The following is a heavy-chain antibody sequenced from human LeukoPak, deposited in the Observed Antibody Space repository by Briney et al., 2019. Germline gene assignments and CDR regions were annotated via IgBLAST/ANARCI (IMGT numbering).Heavy chain of an antibody. V-gene: IGHV1-46*01. CDR2: INPSGGST. CDR3: ARNPFYGSGSYYKIHAFDI. D-gene: IGHD3-10*01. Sequence: ASVKGSCKASGYTFTSYYMHWVRQAPGQGLEWMGIINPSGGSTSYAQKFQGRVTMTRDTSTSTVYMELSSLRSEDTAVYYCARNPFYGSGSYYKIHAFDIWGQGTMVTVSS. J-gene: IGHJ3*02. CDR1: GYTFTSYY.